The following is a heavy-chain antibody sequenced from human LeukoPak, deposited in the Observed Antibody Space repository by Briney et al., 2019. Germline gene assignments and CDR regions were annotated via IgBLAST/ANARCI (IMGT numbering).Heavy chain of an antibody. D-gene: IGHD2-8*02. Sequence: GESLKISCKGSGYRFTSYWIGWVRQMPGKGLEWMGIIYPGDSDTRYSPSFQGQVTISADKSISTAYLQWSSLRAEDTAIYYCATYRQVLLPFESWGQGTLVTVSS. CDR1: GYRFTSYW. J-gene: IGHJ4*02. V-gene: IGHV5-51*01. CDR2: IYPGDSDT. CDR3: ATYRQVLLPFES.